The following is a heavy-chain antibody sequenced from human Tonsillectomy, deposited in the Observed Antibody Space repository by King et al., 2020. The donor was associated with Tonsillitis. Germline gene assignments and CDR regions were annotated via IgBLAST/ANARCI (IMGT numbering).Heavy chain of an antibody. CDR3: AKDRRPYGMDV. CDR2: ISWNSGSI. Sequence: VQLVQSGGGLVQPGRSLRLSCVASGFTFDDYTMHWVRPAPGKGLEWVSSISWNSGSIDYVDSVKGRFTISRDNAKNSLYLQMNSLRGEDTALYYCAKDRRPYGMDVWGQGTTVTVSS. V-gene: IGHV3-9*01. J-gene: IGHJ6*02. CDR1: GFTFDDYT.